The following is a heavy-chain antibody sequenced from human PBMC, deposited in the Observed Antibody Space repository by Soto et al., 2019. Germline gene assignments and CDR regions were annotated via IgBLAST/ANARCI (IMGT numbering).Heavy chain of an antibody. Sequence: GPPVKVSCKASGFTFFTSAVQWVRQARGQRLEWIGWIVVGSGKTNYAQKFQERVTITRDMSTNTAYMELTSLRSEDTAVYYCAADPYCGGDCYFDNWGQGIMVTVSS. J-gene: IGHJ4*02. CDR1: GFTFFTSA. V-gene: IGHV1-58*01. CDR3: AADPYCGGDCYFDN. D-gene: IGHD2-21*02. CDR2: IVVGSGKT.